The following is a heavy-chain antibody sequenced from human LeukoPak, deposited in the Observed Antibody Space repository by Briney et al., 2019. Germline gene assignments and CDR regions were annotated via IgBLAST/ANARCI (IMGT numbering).Heavy chain of an antibody. CDR3: ANFPPDNEWEPPDFDY. D-gene: IGHD1-26*01. Sequence: GGSLRLSCAASGLTFSSYAMSWVRQAPGKGLEWGSAISGGGGSTYSADSVKGRFTISRDNSKNTLYLQMNSLRAEDTAVYYCANFPPDNEWEPPDFDYWGQGTMVTVSS. CDR2: ISGGGGST. V-gene: IGHV3-23*01. CDR1: GLTFSSYA. J-gene: IGHJ4*02.